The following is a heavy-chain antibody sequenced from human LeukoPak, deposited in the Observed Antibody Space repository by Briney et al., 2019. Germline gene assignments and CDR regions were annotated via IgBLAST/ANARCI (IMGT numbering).Heavy chain of an antibody. CDR1: GFTVSSNY. D-gene: IGHD2-15*01. Sequence: GGSLRLSCAASGFTVSSNYTSWVRQAPGKGLEWVSVIYSGGSTYYADSVKGRFTISRDNSKNTLYLQMNSLRAEDTAVYYCASKPAPYCSGGSCYYYGMDVWGQGTTVTVSS. CDR3: ASKPAPYCSGGSCYYYGMDV. CDR2: IYSGGST. V-gene: IGHV3-53*01. J-gene: IGHJ6*02.